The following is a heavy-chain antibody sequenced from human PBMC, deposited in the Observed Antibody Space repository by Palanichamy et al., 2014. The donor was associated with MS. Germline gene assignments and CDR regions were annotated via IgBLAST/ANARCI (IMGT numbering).Heavy chain of an antibody. V-gene: IGHV3-74*01. CDR2: INSDGFST. D-gene: IGHD2-8*01. CDR3: ARGGTNNFDF. Sequence: EVRLVESGGGLVQPGGSLRLSCAASGFTFSSYWMHWVRQAPGKGLVWVSRINSDGFSTAYADSVKGRFTFSRDNAENTLYLQMSSLRAEDTAVYYCARGGTNNFDFWGQGTLVTVSS. J-gene: IGHJ4*02. CDR1: GFTFSSYW.